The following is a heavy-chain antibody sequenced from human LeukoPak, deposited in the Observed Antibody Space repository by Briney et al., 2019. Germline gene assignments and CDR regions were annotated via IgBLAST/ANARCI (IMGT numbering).Heavy chain of an antibody. V-gene: IGHV1-69*04. CDR3: ARVIAVAGYFDY. Sequence: SVKVSCKASGGTFSSYAISWVRQAPGQGLEWMGRIIPILGIANYAQKFQGRVTITADKSTSTAYMELSSLRSEDTAVYYCARVIAVAGYFDYWGQGTLVTVSS. D-gene: IGHD6-19*01. CDR1: GGTFSSYA. CDR2: IIPILGIA. J-gene: IGHJ4*02.